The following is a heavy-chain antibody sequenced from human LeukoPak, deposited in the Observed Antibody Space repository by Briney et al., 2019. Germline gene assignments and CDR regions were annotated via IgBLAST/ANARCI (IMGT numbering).Heavy chain of an antibody. Sequence: PGGSLRLSCAASGFTFDDYAMHWVRHAPGKGLEWVSGISWNSGSIGYADSVKGRFTISRDNAKNSLYLQMNSLRVEDTAFYYCAKTLIGSYFEYWGQGTLVTVSA. J-gene: IGHJ4*02. CDR2: ISWNSGSI. D-gene: IGHD1-26*01. V-gene: IGHV3-9*01. CDR3: AKTLIGSYFEY. CDR1: GFTFDDYA.